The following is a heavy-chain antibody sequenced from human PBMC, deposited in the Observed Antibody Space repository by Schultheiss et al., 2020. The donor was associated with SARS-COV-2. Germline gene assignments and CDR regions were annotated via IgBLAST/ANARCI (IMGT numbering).Heavy chain of an antibody. CDR3: ARAVAGTALGFDP. CDR1: GFTFSNYA. J-gene: IGHJ5*02. D-gene: IGHD6-19*01. Sequence: GGSLRLSCAVSGFTFSNYAMSWVRQAPGKGLEWVSGVSGSGHSRYYADSVKGRFTISRDNSKNTLYLQMNSLRAEDTAVYYCARAVAGTALGFDPWGQGTLVTVSS. CDR2: VSGSGHSR. V-gene: IGHV3-23*01.